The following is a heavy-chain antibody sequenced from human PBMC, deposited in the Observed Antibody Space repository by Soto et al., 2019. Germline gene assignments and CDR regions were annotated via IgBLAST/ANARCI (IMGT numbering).Heavy chain of an antibody. V-gene: IGHV1-18*01. CDR1: GYTFTSYG. CDR3: ARDLHPKDQLPSWWFDP. D-gene: IGHD2-2*01. Sequence: QVQLVQSGAEVKKPGASVKVSCKASGYTFTSYGISWVRQAPGQGLEWMGWISAYNGNTNYPQKLQGRVTMTTDTSTSTAYMELRSLRSDDTAVYYCARDLHPKDQLPSWWFDPWGQGTLVTVSS. J-gene: IGHJ5*02. CDR2: ISAYNGNT.